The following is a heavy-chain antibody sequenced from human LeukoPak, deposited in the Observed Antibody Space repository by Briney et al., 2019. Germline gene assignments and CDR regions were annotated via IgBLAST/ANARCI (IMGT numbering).Heavy chain of an antibody. CDR1: GGSFSGYY. J-gene: IGHJ4*02. CDR2: INHSGST. CDR3: ARENGGVIVH. Sequence: SETLSLTCAVYGGSFSGYYWSWIRQPPGKGLEWIGEINHSGSTNYNPSLKSRVTISVDKSKNQFSLKLSSVTAADTAVYYCARENGGVIVHWGQGTLVTVSS. V-gene: IGHV4-34*01. D-gene: IGHD3-16*02.